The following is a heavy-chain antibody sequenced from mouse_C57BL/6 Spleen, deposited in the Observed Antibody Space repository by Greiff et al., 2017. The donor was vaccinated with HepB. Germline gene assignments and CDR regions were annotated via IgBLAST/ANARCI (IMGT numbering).Heavy chain of an antibody. V-gene: IGHV1-42*01. CDR1: GYSFTGYY. CDR2: INPSTGGT. J-gene: IGHJ4*01. Sequence: VQLQQSGPELVKPGASVKISCKASGYSFTGYYMNWVKQSPEKSLEWIGEINPSTGGTTYNQKFKAKATLTVDKSSSTAYMQLKSLTSEDSAVYYCARKDWAMDYWGQGTSVTVSS. D-gene: IGHD4-1*01. CDR3: ARKDWAMDY.